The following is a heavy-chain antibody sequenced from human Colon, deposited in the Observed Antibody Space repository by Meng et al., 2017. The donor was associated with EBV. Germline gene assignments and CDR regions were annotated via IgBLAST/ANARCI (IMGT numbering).Heavy chain of an antibody. V-gene: IGHV3-30*18. Sequence: QVQLAESGGGVVQPGRALSLSCLARGFTFSSYGMHWVRQAPGKGLEWLAVISYHETNKYYGDSVKGRFTISRDNYRNTLYLHMTGLRPDDTAVYYCVKEDCSGPTCAFDSWGQGTLVTVSS. CDR2: ISYHETNK. J-gene: IGHJ4*02. D-gene: IGHD2-15*01. CDR3: VKEDCSGPTCAFDS. CDR1: GFTFSSYG.